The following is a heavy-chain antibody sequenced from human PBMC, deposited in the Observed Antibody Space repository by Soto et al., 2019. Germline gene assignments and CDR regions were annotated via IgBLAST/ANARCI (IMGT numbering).Heavy chain of an antibody. CDR3: AKGGSGSQFDS. J-gene: IGHJ4*02. CDR2: ISGSGGST. Sequence: GGSLRLSCAASKFTFSSYAMSWVRQAPGKGLEWVSVISGSGGSTYYADSVKGRFTISRDNSKNTLYLQMSSLRDEDTAVYYCAKGGSGSQFDSRGRATLVTVSS. V-gene: IGHV3-23*01. CDR1: KFTFSSYA. D-gene: IGHD2-15*01.